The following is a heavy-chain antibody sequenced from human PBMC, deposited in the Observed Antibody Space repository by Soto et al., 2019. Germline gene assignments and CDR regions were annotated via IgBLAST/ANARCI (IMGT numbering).Heavy chain of an antibody. CDR3: AKTFYQGRLGEVFDS. CDR1: GFTFSSYA. D-gene: IGHD3-10*01. J-gene: IGHJ4*02. V-gene: IGHV3-30-3*01. CDR2: ISYDGNNE. Sequence: QAQLVESGGGVVQPGRSLRLSCAASGFTFSSYAMHWVRQAPGKGLEWVSSISYDGNNEGYADSVKGRFTISRDSSKNTVDLQLNSLRSEDTAVYYCAKTFYQGRLGEVFDSWGQGTQVTVSS.